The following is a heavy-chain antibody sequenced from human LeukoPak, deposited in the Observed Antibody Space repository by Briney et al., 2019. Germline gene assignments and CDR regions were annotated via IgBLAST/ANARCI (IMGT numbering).Heavy chain of an antibody. CDR3: AKELGDNWNYGDAFDI. V-gene: IGHV3-23*01. J-gene: IGHJ3*02. CDR2: ISGSGGST. Sequence: GGSLRLSCAASGFTFSSYAMSWVRQAPGKGLEWVSAISGSGGSTYYADSVKGRFTISRDNSKNTLYLQMNSLRAEDTAVYYCAKELGDNWNYGDAFDIWGQGTMVTVSS. CDR1: GFTFSSYA. D-gene: IGHD1-7*01.